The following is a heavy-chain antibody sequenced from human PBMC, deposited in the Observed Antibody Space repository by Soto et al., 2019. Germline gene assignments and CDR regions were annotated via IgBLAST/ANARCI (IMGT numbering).Heavy chain of an antibody. CDR2: IIPIFGTA. V-gene: IGHV1-69*01. D-gene: IGHD1-26*01. Sequence: QVQLVQSGAEVKKPGSSVKVSCKASGGTFSGYAISWVRQAPGQGLEWMGGIIPIFGTANYAQKFQGRVTITADESTSTAYMELSSLRSEDTAVYYCAREASIVGATRGWFDPWGQGTLVTVSS. J-gene: IGHJ5*02. CDR3: AREASIVGATRGWFDP. CDR1: GGTFSGYA.